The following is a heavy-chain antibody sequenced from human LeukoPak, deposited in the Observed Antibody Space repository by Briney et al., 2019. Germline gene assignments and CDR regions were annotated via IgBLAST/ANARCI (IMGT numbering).Heavy chain of an antibody. Sequence: SSETLSLTCTVSGGSISSSDYYWGWIRQPPGKGPEWIGSIYYSVTTYYNPSLKSRITISVDTSKNQFSLKLNSVTAADTAVYYCARDRLRWPKIDYWGQGTLVTVPS. CDR1: GGSISSSDYY. V-gene: IGHV4-39*07. CDR3: ARDRLRWPKIDY. D-gene: IGHD4-23*01. CDR2: IYYSVTT. J-gene: IGHJ4*02.